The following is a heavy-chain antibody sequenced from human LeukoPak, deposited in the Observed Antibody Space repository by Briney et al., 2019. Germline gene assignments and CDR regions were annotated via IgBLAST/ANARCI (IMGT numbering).Heavy chain of an antibody. J-gene: IGHJ4*02. CDR1: GFTFSSYA. D-gene: IGHD3-22*01. V-gene: IGHV3-23*01. CDR3: TTEYYDSSGYYPPFDY. CDR2: ISGSGGST. Sequence: GGSLRLSCAASGFTFSSYAMSWVRQAPGKGLEWVSAISGSGGSTYYADSVKGRFTISRDNSKNTLYLQMNSLKTEDTAVYYCTTEYYDSSGYYPPFDYWGQGTLVTVSS.